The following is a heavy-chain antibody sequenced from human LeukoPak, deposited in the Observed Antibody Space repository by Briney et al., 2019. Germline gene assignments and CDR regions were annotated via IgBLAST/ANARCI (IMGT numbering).Heavy chain of an antibody. J-gene: IGHJ4*02. D-gene: IGHD3-22*01. V-gene: IGHV1-69*04. CDR1: GGTFSSYT. Sequence: SVKVSCKASGGTFSSYTISWVRQAPGQGLEWMGRIIPILGIANYAQKFQGRVTITADKSTSTAYMELSSLRFEDTAVYYCARDYYDSSGYYFRDYWGQGTLVTVSS. CDR3: ARDYYDSSGYYFRDY. CDR2: IIPILGIA.